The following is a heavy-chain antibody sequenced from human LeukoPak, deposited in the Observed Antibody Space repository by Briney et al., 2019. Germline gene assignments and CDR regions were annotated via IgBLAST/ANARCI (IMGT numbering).Heavy chain of an antibody. CDR2: ISAYNGNT. Sequence: ASVKVSCKASGYTFTSYGISWVRQAPGQGLEWMGWISAYNGNTNYAQKLQGRVTMTTDTSTSTAYMELRSMRSDDTAVYYCARVPLYCSSTSCYTGVVVTLGYFDYWGQGTLVTVSS. D-gene: IGHD2-2*02. J-gene: IGHJ4*02. CDR3: ARVPLYCSSTSCYTGVVVTLGYFDY. V-gene: IGHV1-18*01. CDR1: GYTFTSYG.